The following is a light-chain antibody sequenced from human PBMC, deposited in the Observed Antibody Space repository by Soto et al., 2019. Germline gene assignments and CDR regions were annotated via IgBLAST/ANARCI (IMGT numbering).Light chain of an antibody. CDR3: QPYNNWTLT. V-gene: IGKV3-15*01. CDR1: QGIGDT. CDR2: DTS. Sequence: EVAMTQSPATLYVSAGERVTLSCGANQGIGDTLAWYQHKPGQTPRLLIYDTSTRATGVPARFSGSRSGPECTLTINRLKSEDFAIYDCQPYNNWTLTFGGGTKVDI. J-gene: IGKJ4*01.